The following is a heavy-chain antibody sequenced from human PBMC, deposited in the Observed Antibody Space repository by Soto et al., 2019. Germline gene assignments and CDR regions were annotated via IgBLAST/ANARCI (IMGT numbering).Heavy chain of an antibody. D-gene: IGHD6-19*01. CDR1: GFTFDDYA. V-gene: IGHV3-9*01. CDR3: AKGSRASVPMDY. J-gene: IGHJ4*02. CDR2: ISWNSGSI. Sequence: DVQLVESGGGLVQPGRSLRLSCAASGFTFDDYAMHWVRQAPGKGLEWVSGISWNSGSIGYADSVKGRFTISRDNAKNSLYLQMNSLRAEDTALYYCAKGSRASVPMDYWGQGTLVTVSS.